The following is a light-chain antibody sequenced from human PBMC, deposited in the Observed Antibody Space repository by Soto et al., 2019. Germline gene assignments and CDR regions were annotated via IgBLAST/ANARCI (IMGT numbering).Light chain of an antibody. V-gene: IGKV3-15*01. CDR2: GAS. CDR1: QSVSSN. CDR3: QQRSNWPPT. J-gene: IGKJ5*01. Sequence: EVVMTQSPATLSVAPGERATLSCRASQSVSSNLAWYQQKPGQAPRLLMYGASTRATGIPARFSGSGSGTEFTLTISSLQSEDFAVYYCQQRSNWPPTFGQGTRLEIK.